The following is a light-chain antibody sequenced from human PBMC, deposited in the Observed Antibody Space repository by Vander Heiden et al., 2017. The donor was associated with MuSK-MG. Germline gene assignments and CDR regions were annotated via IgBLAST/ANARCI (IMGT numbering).Light chain of an antibody. Sequence: ETVLTQSPGTLSLSPGDRATLSCRASQSVSSTYLAWYQQKPGQAPRLVIYGASNRATGIPDRFSGSGSGTDFTLTINSLEPEDFAVYYCQQYGRSPTFGQGTKVEIK. CDR3: QQYGRSPT. V-gene: IGKV3-20*01. J-gene: IGKJ1*01. CDR2: GAS. CDR1: QSVSSTY.